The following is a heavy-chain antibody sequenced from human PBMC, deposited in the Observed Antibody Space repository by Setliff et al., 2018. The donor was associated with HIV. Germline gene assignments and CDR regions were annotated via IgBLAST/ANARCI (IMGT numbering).Heavy chain of an antibody. CDR1: GDSIRSYY. V-gene: IGHV4-59*04. CDR3: ARRGRDGVFIMFATGFDP. Sequence: PSETLSLTCTVSGDSIRSYYYSWIRQPPGKGLEWIGDIFYTGSTYYNPSLKSRVAISVDTSENQFSLKLNSVTAADTAVYYCARRGRDGVFIMFATGFDPWGQGALVTAPQ. CDR2: IFYTGST. D-gene: IGHD2-8*01. J-gene: IGHJ5*02.